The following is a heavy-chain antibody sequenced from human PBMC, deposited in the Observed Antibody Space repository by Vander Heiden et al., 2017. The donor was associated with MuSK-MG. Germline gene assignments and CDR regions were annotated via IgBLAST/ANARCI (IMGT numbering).Heavy chain of an antibody. CDR2: IYWDDDK. CDR1: GFSLSTSGVG. V-gene: IGHV2-5*02. Sequence: QITLKESGPTLVNPTQTPTLTCTFSGFSLSTSGVGVGWIRQPPGKALEWLALIYWDDDKRYSPSLKSRLTITKDTSKNQVVLTMTNMNPVDTATYYCAHSQFSVAMVRYAYYFDYWGQGTLVTVSS. D-gene: IGHD5-18*01. J-gene: IGHJ4*02. CDR3: AHSQFSVAMVRYAYYFDY.